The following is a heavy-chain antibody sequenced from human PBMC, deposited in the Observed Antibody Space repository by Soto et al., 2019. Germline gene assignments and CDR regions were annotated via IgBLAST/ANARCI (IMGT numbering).Heavy chain of an antibody. J-gene: IGHJ5*02. CDR1: GGPFSTYA. V-gene: IGHV1-69*01. CDR2: IIPIFGTA. D-gene: IGHD3-10*01. CDR3: ATALTMASPNWFDP. Sequence: QLVQSGAEVKKPGSSVKVSCKASGGPFSTYAISWVRQAPGQGLEWMGGIIPIFGTANYAQRFLGRVTISADDSTSTAYMELRSLTSDDTAVYYCATALTMASPNWFDPWGQGTQVTVSS.